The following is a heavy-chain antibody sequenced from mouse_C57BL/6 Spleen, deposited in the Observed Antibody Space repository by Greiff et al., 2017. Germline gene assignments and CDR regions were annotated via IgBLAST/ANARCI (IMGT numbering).Heavy chain of an antibody. J-gene: IGHJ4*01. CDR1: GYTFTSYW. CDR2: IDPSDSYT. CDR3: ARSGYYGSSSYYAMDY. V-gene: IGHV1-59*01. Sequence: QVQLQQPGAEPVRPGTSVKLSCKASGYTFTSYWMHWVKQRPGQGLEWIGVIDPSDSYTNYNQKFKGKATLTVDTSSSTAYMQLSRLTSEDSAVYYCARSGYYGSSSYYAMDYWGQGTSVTVSS. D-gene: IGHD1-1*01.